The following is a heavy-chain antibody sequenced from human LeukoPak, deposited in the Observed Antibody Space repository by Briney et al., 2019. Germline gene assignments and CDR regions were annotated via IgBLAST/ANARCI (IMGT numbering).Heavy chain of an antibody. D-gene: IGHD6-13*01. J-gene: IGHJ4*02. CDR3: AKDWQQLDDFLHYFDY. Sequence: GGSLRLSCAASGFTFSSYSMNWVRQAPGKGLEWVSSISSSSSYIYYADSVKGRFTISRDNAKNSLYLQMNSLRAEDTAVYYCAKDWQQLDDFLHYFDYWGQGTLVTVSS. CDR1: GFTFSSYS. V-gene: IGHV3-21*01. CDR2: ISSSSSYI.